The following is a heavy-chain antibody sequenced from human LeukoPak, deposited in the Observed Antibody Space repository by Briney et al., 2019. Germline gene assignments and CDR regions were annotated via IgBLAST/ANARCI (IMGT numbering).Heavy chain of an antibody. Sequence: PGGSLRLSCAASGFTFSSYDMRWVRQATGKGLKWVSAIGTAGDTYYPGSVKGRFTISRENAKNSLYLQMNSLRAGDTAVYYCARANYDSSGYPYFDYWGQGTLVTVSS. D-gene: IGHD3-22*01. V-gene: IGHV3-13*01. J-gene: IGHJ4*02. CDR2: IGTAGDT. CDR1: GFTFSSYD. CDR3: ARANYDSSGYPYFDY.